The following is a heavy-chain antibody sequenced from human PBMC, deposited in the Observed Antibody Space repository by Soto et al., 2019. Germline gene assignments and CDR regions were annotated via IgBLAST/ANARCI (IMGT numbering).Heavy chain of an antibody. J-gene: IGHJ4*02. V-gene: IGHV3-33*01. Sequence: QVQLVESGGGVVQPGRSLRLSCAASGFTFSSYGMHWVRQAPGKGLEWVALVWYDGSNAYYADSVKGRFTISRDNSXXMLYLQMNSLRAEDTAVYYCARGVGAMVAPYYFDYWGQGTLVTVSS. CDR1: GFTFSSYG. D-gene: IGHD5-18*01. CDR2: VWYDGSNA. CDR3: ARGVGAMVAPYYFDY.